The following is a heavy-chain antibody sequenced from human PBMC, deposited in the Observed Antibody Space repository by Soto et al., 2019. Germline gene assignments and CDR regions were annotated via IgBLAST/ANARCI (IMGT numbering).Heavy chain of an antibody. CDR3: ARDQGGAAARPTYYYGMDV. CDR1: GGTFSSYA. D-gene: IGHD6-13*01. V-gene: IGHV1-69*13. Sequence: SVKVSCKASGGTFSSYAISWVRQAPGQGLEWMGGIIPIFGTANYAQKFQGRVTITADESTSTAYMELSSLRSEDTAVYYCARDQGGAAARPTYYYGMDVWGQGTTVTVSS. J-gene: IGHJ6*02. CDR2: IIPIFGTA.